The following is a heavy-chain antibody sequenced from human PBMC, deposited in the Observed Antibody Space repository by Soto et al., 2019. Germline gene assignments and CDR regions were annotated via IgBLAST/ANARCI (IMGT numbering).Heavy chain of an antibody. Sequence: GASVKVSCKASGGTFSSYAISWVRQAPGQGLEWMGGIIPIFGTANYAQKFQGRVTMTADASTSTAYMELSSLRSEDTAVYYCATDGGSRIQLWPTGYFQHWGQGTLVTVSS. CDR1: GGTFSSYA. CDR2: IIPIFGTA. CDR3: ATDGGSRIQLWPTGYFQH. D-gene: IGHD5-18*01. V-gene: IGHV1-69*13. J-gene: IGHJ1*01.